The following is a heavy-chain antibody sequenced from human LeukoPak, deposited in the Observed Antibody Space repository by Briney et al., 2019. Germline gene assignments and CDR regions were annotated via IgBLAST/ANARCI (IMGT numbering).Heavy chain of an antibody. CDR1: GYTFTSYY. CDR3: AAGTPKIFGVVIIRTFDY. V-gene: IGHV1-46*01. J-gene: IGHJ4*02. D-gene: IGHD3-3*01. CDR2: INPSGGST. Sequence: ASVKVSCKASGYTFTSYYMHWVRQAPGQGLEWMGIINPSGGSTSYAQKFQGRVTMTEDTSTDAAYMELSSLRSEDTAVYYCAAGTPKIFGVVIIRTFDYWGQGTLVTVSS.